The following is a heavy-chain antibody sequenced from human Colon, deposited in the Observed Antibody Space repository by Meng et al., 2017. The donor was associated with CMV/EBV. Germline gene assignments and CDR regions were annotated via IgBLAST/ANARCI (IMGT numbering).Heavy chain of an antibody. CDR1: GYPFTIPY. V-gene: IGHV1-2*02. D-gene: IGHD5/OR15-5a*01. J-gene: IGHJ4*02. Sequence: ASVKVSCKTSGYPFTIPYIHWVRQAPGRGLEWMGWMNPNSGDTNYAQKFQDRVEMTRDTTVNTAYLDLTSLRSADTAVYYCATLSIYDSTISDFWGQGTLVTVSS. CDR2: MNPNSGDT. CDR3: ATLSIYDSTISDF.